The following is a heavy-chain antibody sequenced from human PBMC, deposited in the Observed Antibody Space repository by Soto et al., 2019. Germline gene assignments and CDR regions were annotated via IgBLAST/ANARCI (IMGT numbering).Heavy chain of an antibody. CDR3: ARGEXCSGGSCYMYYYYGMDV. D-gene: IGHD2-15*01. J-gene: IGHJ6*02. CDR1: GGTFSSYA. Sequence: SVKVSCKASGGTFSSYAISWVRQAPGQGLEWMGGIIPIFGTANYAQKFQGRVTITADESTSTAYMELSSLRSEDTAVYYCARGEXCSGGSCYMYYYYGMDVWGQGTTVTVSS. CDR2: IIPIFGTA. V-gene: IGHV1-69*13.